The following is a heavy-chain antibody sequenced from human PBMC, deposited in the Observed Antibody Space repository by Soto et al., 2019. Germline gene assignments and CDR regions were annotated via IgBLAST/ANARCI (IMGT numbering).Heavy chain of an antibody. D-gene: IGHD2-21*02. CDR2: ISYDGSNK. CDR1: GFTFSSYA. CDR3: ARAPFAYCGGDCYQIDY. Sequence: ESVGGVVQPGRSLRLSCAASGFTFSSYAMHWVRQAPGKGLEWVAVISYDGSNKYYADSVKGRFTISRDNSKNTLYLQMNSLRAEDTAVYYCARAPFAYCGGDCYQIDYWGQGTLVTVSS. V-gene: IGHV3-30-3*01. J-gene: IGHJ4*02.